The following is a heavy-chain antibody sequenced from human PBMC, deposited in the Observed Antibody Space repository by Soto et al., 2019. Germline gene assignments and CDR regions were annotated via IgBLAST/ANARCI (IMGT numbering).Heavy chain of an antibody. CDR2: ISAYNGNT. D-gene: IGHD2-21*01. CDR3: ARDRPLGLVVVITTQYLQV. V-gene: IGHV1-18*01. Sequence: ASVKVSCKASGYTFTNYGISWVRQAPGQGLEWMGWISAYNGNTNYAQNLQDRVTMTTDTSTSTAYMELRSLRSDDTAVYYCARDRPLGLVVVITTQYLQVWGQGTLVTVSS. J-gene: IGHJ1*01. CDR1: GYTFTNYG.